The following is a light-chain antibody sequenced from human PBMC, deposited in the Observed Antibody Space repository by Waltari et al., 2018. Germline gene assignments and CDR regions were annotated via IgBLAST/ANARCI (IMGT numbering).Light chain of an antibody. Sequence: IQLTQSPSSLSASVGDRVTITCRASQGISNYLAWYQQKPGKAPKLLIYAASTSQSGVPSRFSGSGSVTDFTLTISSLQPEDFATYYCQQLNSYQWTFGQGTKVEIK. V-gene: IGKV1-9*01. CDR3: QQLNSYQWT. CDR2: AAS. J-gene: IGKJ1*01. CDR1: QGISNY.